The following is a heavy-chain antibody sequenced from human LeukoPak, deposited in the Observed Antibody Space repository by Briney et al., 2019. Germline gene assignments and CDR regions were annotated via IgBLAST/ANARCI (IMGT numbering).Heavy chain of an antibody. Sequence: SQTLSLTCTVSGGSISSGGYYWSWIRQPPGKGLEWIGYIYYSGSTNYNPSLKSRVTISVDTSKNQFSLKLSSVTAADTAVYYCAREGGHITYSSSWPFDLWGRGTLVTVSS. CDR1: GGSISSGGYY. D-gene: IGHD6-13*01. V-gene: IGHV4-61*08. CDR2: IYYSGST. CDR3: AREGGHITYSSSWPFDL. J-gene: IGHJ2*01.